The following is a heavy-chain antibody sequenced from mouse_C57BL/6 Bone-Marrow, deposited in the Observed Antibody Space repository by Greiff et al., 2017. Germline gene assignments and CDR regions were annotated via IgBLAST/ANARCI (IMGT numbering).Heavy chain of an antibody. J-gene: IGHJ2*01. D-gene: IGHD3-3*01. CDR1: GFTFSDYY. Sequence: VQLKESEGGLVQPGSSMKLSCTASGFTFSDYYMAWVRQVPEKGLEWVANINYDGSSTYYLDSLKSRFIISRDNAKKILYLQMSSLKSEDTATYYCARGEGWDTVLDYWGQDTTHTVSS. CDR3: ARGEGWDTVLDY. V-gene: IGHV5-16*01. CDR2: INYDGSST.